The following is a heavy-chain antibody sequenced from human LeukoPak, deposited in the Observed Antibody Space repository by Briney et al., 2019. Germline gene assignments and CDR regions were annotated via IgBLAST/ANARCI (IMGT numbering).Heavy chain of an antibody. Sequence: QSGGSLRLSCAASKFTFSRYWMSWVRQAPGKGLEWVANIKQDGSEKHYVDSVKGRFTISRDNSKNTLYLQMNSLRAEDTAAYYCARDFDDYPDYWGQGTLVTVSS. V-gene: IGHV3-7*01. CDR3: ARDFDDYPDY. CDR1: KFTFSRYW. CDR2: IKQDGSEK. J-gene: IGHJ4*02. D-gene: IGHD4-11*01.